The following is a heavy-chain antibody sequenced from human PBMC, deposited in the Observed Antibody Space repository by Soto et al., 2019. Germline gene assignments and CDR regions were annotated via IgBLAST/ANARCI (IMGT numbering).Heavy chain of an antibody. V-gene: IGHV4-4*07. Sequence: QVQLQETGPGLVKPSETLSLTCTVSGGSFDPYYWTWIRQPPGKGLEWLGLIYYSGRSIYNPSLKSRAAMSLDTSKNHFSLKLSSVTAADTAVYYCARGQRGNGYYRDDYWGQGTLVTVSS. CDR1: GGSFDPYY. J-gene: IGHJ4*02. D-gene: IGHD1-26*01. CDR2: IYYSGRS. CDR3: ARGQRGNGYYRDDY.